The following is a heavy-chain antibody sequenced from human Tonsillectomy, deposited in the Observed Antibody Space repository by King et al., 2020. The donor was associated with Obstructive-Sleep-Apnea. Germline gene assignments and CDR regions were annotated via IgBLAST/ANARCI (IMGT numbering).Heavy chain of an antibody. Sequence: HLQLQESGPGLVKPSETLSLTCTVSGGSISSSSYYWGWIRQPPGKGLEWIGSIYYSGSTYYNPSLKSRVTISVDTSKNQFSLKLSSVTAADTAVYYCARVEDIVPDYWGQGTLVTVSS. J-gene: IGHJ4*02. CDR3: ARVEDIVPDY. CDR2: IYYSGST. V-gene: IGHV4-39*07. CDR1: GGSISSSSYY. D-gene: IGHD2-8*01.